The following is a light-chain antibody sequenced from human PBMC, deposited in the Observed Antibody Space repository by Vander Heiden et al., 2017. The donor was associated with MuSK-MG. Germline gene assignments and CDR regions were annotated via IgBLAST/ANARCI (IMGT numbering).Light chain of an antibody. CDR3: QQYLKTPRT. J-gene: IGKJ1*01. CDR1: QVIRDA. CDR2: GGS. V-gene: IGKV1-NL1*01. Sequence: IQMTQSPSSSSASVGDTVNVSCRASQVIRDALVWYQQRPGAAPKLLIYGGSKLQVGVPSTFSGSGSGADYTLTIIDLQPEDFATYYCQQYLKTPRTFGQGTRVDIK.